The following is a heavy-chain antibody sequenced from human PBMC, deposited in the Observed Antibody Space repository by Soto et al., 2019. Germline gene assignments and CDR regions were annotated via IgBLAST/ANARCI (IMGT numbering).Heavy chain of an antibody. CDR1: GFKFINYA. D-gene: IGHD3-16*01. CDR3: AKDRRAGGNSAFYFDF. V-gene: IGHV3-23*01. Sequence: PGGSLRLSCAASGFKFINYAMSWXRQAPGKGLEWVSLISATGGGTYYADSVKGRFTISRDNSHNTLYLQVHSLTAEDTAVYYCAKDRRAGGNSAFYFDFWGQGAQVTVSS. J-gene: IGHJ4*02. CDR2: ISATGGGT.